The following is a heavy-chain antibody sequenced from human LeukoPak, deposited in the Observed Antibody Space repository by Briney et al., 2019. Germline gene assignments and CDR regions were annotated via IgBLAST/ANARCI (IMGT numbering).Heavy chain of an antibody. V-gene: IGHV3-74*01. CDR2: INSDGSST. Sequence: GSLRLSCVASGFMFSSYWMNWVRQAPGKGLVWVSRINSDGSSTSYADSVKGRFTISRDNAKNTLFLQMNSLRAEDTAVYYCARGPGAFDIWGQGTMVTVSS. J-gene: IGHJ3*02. CDR1: GFMFSSYW. CDR3: ARGPGAFDI. D-gene: IGHD2-2*01.